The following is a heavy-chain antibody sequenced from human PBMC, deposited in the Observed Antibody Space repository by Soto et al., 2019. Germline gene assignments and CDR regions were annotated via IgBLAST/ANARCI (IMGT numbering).Heavy chain of an antibody. V-gene: IGHV3-7*01. D-gene: IGHD2-15*01. CDR3: ARELVVGPAEYFQH. CDR2: INYDGSEK. J-gene: IGHJ1*01. Sequence: HPGGSLRLSCAASGFTFSSNWMSWVRQAPGEGLEWVANINYDGSEKYYVDSARGRFTISRDNAKNSLSLQMNNLRAEDTAVYYCARELVVGPAEYFQHWGKGTLVTVSS. CDR1: GFTFSSNW.